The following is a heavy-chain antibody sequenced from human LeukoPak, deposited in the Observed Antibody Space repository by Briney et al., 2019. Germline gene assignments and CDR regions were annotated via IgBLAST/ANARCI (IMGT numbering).Heavy chain of an antibody. CDR2: IYYSGST. Sequence: SETLSLTCTVSGGSISSSSYYWGWIRQPPGKGLEWIGSIYYSGSTCYNPSLKSRVTISVDTSKNQFSLKLSSVTAADTALYYCAKHYMGSSYNHGLDCWGQGTLVTVSS. J-gene: IGHJ4*02. V-gene: IGHV4-39*01. CDR3: AKHYMGSSYNHGLDC. D-gene: IGHD3-10*01. CDR1: GGSISSSSYY.